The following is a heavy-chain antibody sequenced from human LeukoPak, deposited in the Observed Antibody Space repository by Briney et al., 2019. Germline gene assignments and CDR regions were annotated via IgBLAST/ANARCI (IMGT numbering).Heavy chain of an antibody. Sequence: GASVKVSCKASGGTFSIYAISWVRQAPGQGLEWMGGIIPIFGTANYAQKFQGRVTITADESTSTAYMELSSLRSEDTAVYYCARICSSTSCYDPDFDYWGQGTLVTVSS. CDR2: IIPIFGTA. V-gene: IGHV1-69*13. CDR3: ARICSSTSCYDPDFDY. D-gene: IGHD2-2*01. J-gene: IGHJ4*02. CDR1: GGTFSIYA.